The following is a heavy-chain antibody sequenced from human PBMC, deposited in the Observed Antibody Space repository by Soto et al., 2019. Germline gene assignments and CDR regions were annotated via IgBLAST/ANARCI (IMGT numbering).Heavy chain of an antibody. CDR1: GFTFSSYA. CDR3: ANSYSERYFDS. CDR2: ISGRGGTT. V-gene: IGHV3-23*01. Sequence: PVGSLRLSCAASGFTFSSYAMTWVRQAPGKGLEWVSGISGRGGTTNYADSVKGRFIISRDNSKNTLYLQMNSLRAEDTAIYYCANSYSERYFDSWGQGTLVTVSS. D-gene: IGHD1-26*01. J-gene: IGHJ4*02.